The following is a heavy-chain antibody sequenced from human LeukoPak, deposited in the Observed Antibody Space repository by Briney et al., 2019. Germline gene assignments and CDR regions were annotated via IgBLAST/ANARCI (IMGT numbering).Heavy chain of an antibody. Sequence: GGSLRLSCAASGFTFSSYAMHWVRQAPGKGLEWVAVISYDGSNKYYADSVKGRFTISRDNSKNTLDLQMNSLRAEDTAVYYCARDGAAAGVEFDYWGQGTLVTVSS. CDR3: ARDGAAAGVEFDY. CDR2: ISYDGSNK. D-gene: IGHD6-13*01. CDR1: GFTFSSYA. J-gene: IGHJ4*02. V-gene: IGHV3-30-3*01.